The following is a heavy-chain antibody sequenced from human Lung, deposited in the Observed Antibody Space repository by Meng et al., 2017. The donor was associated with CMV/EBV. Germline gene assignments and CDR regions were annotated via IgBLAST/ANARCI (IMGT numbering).Heavy chain of an antibody. CDR2: IPHRGSS. D-gene: IGHD3-10*01. J-gene: IGHJ1*01. Sequence: QVQLRAPGPELVKPSETLSLTGAVSGDSITNHNWWAWVRQPPGKGLEWIGEIPHRGSSAYNPSLKSRVSMSIDKSKNQFSLKLTSVTAADTAVYHCLRRSGGSVWGQGTLVTVSS. V-gene: IGHV4-4*02. CDR1: GDSITNHNW. CDR3: LRRSGGSV.